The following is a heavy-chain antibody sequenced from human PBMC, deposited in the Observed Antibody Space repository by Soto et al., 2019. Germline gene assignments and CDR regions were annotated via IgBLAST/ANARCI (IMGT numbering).Heavy chain of an antibody. CDR2: ISGSGGST. J-gene: IGHJ5*02. Sequence: LSLTCAASGFPFSSYAMSWVRQAPGKGLEWVSAISGSGGSTYYADSVKGRFTISRDNSKNTLYLQMNSLRAEDTAVYYCAKEKQWGERITMVRGVIPWFDPWGQGTLVTVSS. D-gene: IGHD3-10*01. CDR3: AKEKQWGERITMVRGVIPWFDP. CDR1: GFPFSSYA. V-gene: IGHV3-23*01.